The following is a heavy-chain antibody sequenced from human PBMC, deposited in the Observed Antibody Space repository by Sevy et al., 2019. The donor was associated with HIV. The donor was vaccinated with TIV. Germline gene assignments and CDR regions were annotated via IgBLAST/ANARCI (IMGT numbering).Heavy chain of an antibody. CDR3: ARGELGKAYYYYYCMDV. CDR1: GGTFSSYA. J-gene: IGHJ6*03. D-gene: IGHD7-27*01. CDR2: IIPILGIA. V-gene: IGHV1-69*10. Sequence: ASVKVSCKASGGTFSSYAISWVRQAPGQGLEWMGGIIPILGIANYAQKFQGRVTITADKSTSTAYMELRSLRSEDTAVYYCARGELGKAYYYYYCMDVWGKGSTVTVSS.